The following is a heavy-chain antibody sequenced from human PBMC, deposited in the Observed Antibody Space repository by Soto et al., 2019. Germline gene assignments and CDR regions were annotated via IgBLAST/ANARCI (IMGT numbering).Heavy chain of an antibody. J-gene: IGHJ4*02. CDR3: ARWGGTTTPFDY. CDR2: INPNSGGT. Sequence: QVQLVQSGAEVKKPGASVKVSCKASGYTFTGYYMHWVRQAPGQGLEWMGWINPNSGGTNYAQKLQGRVTMTRDTSISTAYMELSRLRSDDTAVYYCARWGGTTTPFDYWGQGTLVTVSS. CDR1: GYTFTGYY. V-gene: IGHV1-2*02. D-gene: IGHD1-1*01.